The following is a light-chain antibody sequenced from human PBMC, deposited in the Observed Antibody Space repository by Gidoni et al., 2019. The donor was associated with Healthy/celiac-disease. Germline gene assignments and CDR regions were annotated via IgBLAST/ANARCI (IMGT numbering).Light chain of an antibody. CDR3: QQYDNLPAYT. CDR2: DAS. J-gene: IGKJ2*01. Sequence: DIQMTQSPSSLSASVGDRVTITCQASQDISHYLNWYQQKPGKAPKLLIYDASNLETGVPSRFSGSGSGTDFTFTISSLQPEDIATYYCQQYDNLPAYTFGQXTKLEIK. CDR1: QDISHY. V-gene: IGKV1-33*01.